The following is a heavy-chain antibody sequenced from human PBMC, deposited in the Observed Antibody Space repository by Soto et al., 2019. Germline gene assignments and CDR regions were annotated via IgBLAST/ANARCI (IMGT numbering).Heavy chain of an antibody. Sequence: QVQLVRSGAEVKKPGASVKVSCKASGYAFTSYYMHWVRQAPGQGLEWMGVINPSGGSTSYAQKFQGRVTMTRDTSTSTVYMELSSLRFEDTAVYYCATQVYIVSTRRGAFDIWGQGTMVTVSS. CDR2: INPSGGST. CDR3: ATQVYIVSTRRGAFDI. J-gene: IGHJ3*02. V-gene: IGHV1-46*01. D-gene: IGHD5-12*01. CDR1: GYAFTSYY.